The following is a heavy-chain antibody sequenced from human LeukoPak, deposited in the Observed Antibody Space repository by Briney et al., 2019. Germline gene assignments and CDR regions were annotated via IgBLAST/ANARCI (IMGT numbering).Heavy chain of an antibody. CDR2: ITGRGAST. J-gene: IGHJ4*02. Sequence: PGGSLRLPCAASGFTFSSYAMSWVRQAPGKGLEWVSAITGRGASTYYADSVKGRFTISRDNSKNTLYLQMNSLRAEDTAVYYCASSSAMVTHSFDYWGQGTLVTVSS. V-gene: IGHV3-23*01. D-gene: IGHD5-18*01. CDR1: GFTFSSYA. CDR3: ASSSAMVTHSFDY.